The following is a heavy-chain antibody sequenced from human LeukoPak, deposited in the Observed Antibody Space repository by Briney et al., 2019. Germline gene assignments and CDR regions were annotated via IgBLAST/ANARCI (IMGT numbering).Heavy chain of an antibody. CDR3: RLLWFGELLILDY. CDR1: GFTFSSYG. D-gene: IGHD3-10*01. CDR2: IRYDGSNK. V-gene: IGHV3-30*02. J-gene: IGHJ4*02. Sequence: GGSLRLSCAASGFTFSSYGMHWVRQAPGKGLEWVAFIRYDGSNKYYADSVKGRFTISRDNSKNTLYLQMNSLRAEDTAVYYCRLLWFGELLILDYWGQGTLVTVSS.